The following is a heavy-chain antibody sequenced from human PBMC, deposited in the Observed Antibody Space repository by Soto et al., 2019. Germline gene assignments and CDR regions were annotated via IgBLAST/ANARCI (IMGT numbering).Heavy chain of an antibody. J-gene: IGHJ1*01. CDR2: INHSGST. CDR1: GGSFSGYY. D-gene: IGHD6-13*01. CDR3: ARSERDEQQLVMNAEYFQH. V-gene: IGHV4-34*01. Sequence: SETLSLTCAVYGGSFSGYYWSWIRQPPGKGLEWIGEINHSGSTNYNPSLKSRVTISVDTSKNQFSLKLSSVTAADTAVYYCARSERDEQQLVMNAEYFQHWGQGTLVTVSS.